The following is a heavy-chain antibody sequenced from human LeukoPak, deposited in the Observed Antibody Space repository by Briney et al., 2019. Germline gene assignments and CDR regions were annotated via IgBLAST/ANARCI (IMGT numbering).Heavy chain of an antibody. J-gene: IGHJ5*02. Sequence: ASVKVSCKVSGYTLTELSMHWVRQAPGKGLEWMGGFDPEDGETIYAQKFQGRGTMTEDTSTDTAYMELSSLRSEDTAVYYCATRITIFGVVIPFDPWGQGTLVTVSS. V-gene: IGHV1-24*01. D-gene: IGHD3-3*01. CDR3: ATRITIFGVVIPFDP. CDR2: FDPEDGET. CDR1: GYTLTELS.